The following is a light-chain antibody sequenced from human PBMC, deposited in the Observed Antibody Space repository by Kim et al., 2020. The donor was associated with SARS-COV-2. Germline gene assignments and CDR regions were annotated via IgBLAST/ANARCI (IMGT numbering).Light chain of an antibody. CDR3: NSRDSSGKHVV. CDR1: CLRSYY. V-gene: IGLV3-19*01. J-gene: IGLJ2*01. Sequence: SSELTQDPAVSVALGQTVRITCQGDCLRSYYVSWYQQKPGQAPVLVIYGKNNRPSGIPDRFSGSSSGNTASLTITGAQAEDEADYYCNSRDSSGKHVVFGGGTKVTVL. CDR2: GKN.